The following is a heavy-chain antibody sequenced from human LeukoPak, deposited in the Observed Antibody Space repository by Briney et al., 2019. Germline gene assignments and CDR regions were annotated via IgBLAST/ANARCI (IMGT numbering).Heavy chain of an antibody. CDR2: INHSGST. Sequence: SETLSLTCAVCGGSFSGYYWSWIRQPPGKGLEWIGEINHSGSTNYNPSLKSRVTISVDASKNQFSLKLGSVTAADTAVYYCAREESDWSSLDYFYHYMDVWGKGTTVTISS. J-gene: IGHJ6*03. CDR1: GGSFSGYY. D-gene: IGHD3-9*01. V-gene: IGHV4-34*01. CDR3: AREESDWSSLDYFYHYMDV.